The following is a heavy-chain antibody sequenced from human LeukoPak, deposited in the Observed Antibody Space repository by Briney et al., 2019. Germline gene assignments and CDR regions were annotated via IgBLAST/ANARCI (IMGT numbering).Heavy chain of an antibody. D-gene: IGHD3-10*01. Sequence: SETLSLTCAVSGYSVSSGYYWGWIRQPPGKGLEWIGSIHHSGNTHNNSSLKSRVTMSVDTSKNQFSLRLSSVTAADTAVYYCARYGSGFDDSWGQGTLVTVSS. V-gene: IGHV4-38-2*01. CDR3: ARYGSGFDDS. CDR1: GYSVSSGYY. J-gene: IGHJ4*02. CDR2: IHHSGNT.